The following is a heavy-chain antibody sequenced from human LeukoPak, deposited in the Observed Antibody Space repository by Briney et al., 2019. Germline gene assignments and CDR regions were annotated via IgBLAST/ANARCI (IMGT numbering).Heavy chain of an antibody. D-gene: IGHD5-12*01. V-gene: IGHV4-59*01. J-gene: IGHJ4*02. CDR3: ARVDGYSGYAPADYFDY. CDR1: GGSISSYY. CDR2: IYYSGST. Sequence: SETLSLTCTVSGGSISSYYWSWIRQPPEKGLEWIGYIYYSGSTNYNPSLKSRLTMSVDTSKNQFSLKLSSVTAADTAVYYCARVDGYSGYAPADYFDYWGQGTLVTVSS.